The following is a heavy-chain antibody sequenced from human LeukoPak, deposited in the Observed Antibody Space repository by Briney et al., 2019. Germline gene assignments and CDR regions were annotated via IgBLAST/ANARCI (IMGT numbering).Heavy chain of an antibody. CDR2: INPSGGIT. CDR1: GGTFSGYY. CDR3: ARVSVGATMLAYFDY. V-gene: IGHV1-46*01. J-gene: IGHJ4*02. Sequence: ASVKVSCKASGGTFSGYYMHWVRQAPGQGLEWMGIINPSGGITNYTQKFQGRVTMTRDMSTSTVYMELSSLRSEDTAVYYCARVSVGATMLAYFDYWGQGTLVTVSS. D-gene: IGHD1-26*01.